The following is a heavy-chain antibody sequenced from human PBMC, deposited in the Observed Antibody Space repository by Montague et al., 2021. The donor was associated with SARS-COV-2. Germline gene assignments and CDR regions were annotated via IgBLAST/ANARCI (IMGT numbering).Heavy chain of an antibody. Sequence: PALVKPTQTLTPTCTFSGFSLSPSGVGVGWIRQPPGKALEWLALIYWDDDKRYSPSLKSRLTITKDTSKNQVVLTMTNMDPVDTATYYCAHYYYDSSGVDYWGRGTLVTVSS. CDR3: AHYYYDSSGVDY. V-gene: IGHV2-5*02. CDR2: IYWDDDK. D-gene: IGHD3-22*01. J-gene: IGHJ4*02. CDR1: GFSLSPSGVG.